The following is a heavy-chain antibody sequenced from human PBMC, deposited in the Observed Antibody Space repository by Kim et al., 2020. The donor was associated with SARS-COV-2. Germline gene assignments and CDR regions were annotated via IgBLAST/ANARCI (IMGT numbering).Heavy chain of an antibody. CDR3: AKGGLWSNGCFDY. Sequence: GGSLRLSCAASGFTFSSYAMSWVRQAPGKGLEWVSFIYSGGVTTYYADSVKGRFTISRDNSKNTLYLQVNSLRAEDTAVYYCAKGGLWSNGCFDYWGQGTLVTVSS. J-gene: IGHJ4*02. V-gene: IGHV3-23*03. D-gene: IGHD5-18*01. CDR2: IYSGGVTT. CDR1: GFTFSSYA.